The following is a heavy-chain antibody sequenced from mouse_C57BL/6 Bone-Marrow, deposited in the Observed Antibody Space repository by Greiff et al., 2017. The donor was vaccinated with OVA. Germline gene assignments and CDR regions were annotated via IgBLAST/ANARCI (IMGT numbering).Heavy chain of an antibody. V-gene: IGHV1-64*01. D-gene: IGHD3-2*02. CDR2: IHPNSGST. CDR1: GYTFTSYW. Sequence: QVQLQHPGAELVKPGASVKLSCKASGYTFTSYWMHWVKQRPGQGLEWIGMIHPNSGSTNYNEKFKSKATLTVDKSSSTAYMQLSSLTSEDSAVYYGARRGDSSGYLFAYWGQGTLVTVSA. J-gene: IGHJ3*01. CDR3: ARRGDSSGYLFAY.